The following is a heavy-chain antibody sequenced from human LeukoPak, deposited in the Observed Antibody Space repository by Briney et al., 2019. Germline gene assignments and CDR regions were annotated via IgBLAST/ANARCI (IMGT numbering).Heavy chain of an antibody. J-gene: IGHJ4*02. CDR1: GFTFRSYA. CDR3: ARGQAAAQY. CDR2: ITDSGGAT. D-gene: IGHD6-13*01. Sequence: PGGSLRLSCAASGFTFRSYAMSWVRQTPEKGLEWVSAITDSGGATFHADSVKGRFTISRDNAKNSLYLQMNSLRAEDTAVYYCARGQAAAQYWGQGTLVTVSS. V-gene: IGHV3-23*01.